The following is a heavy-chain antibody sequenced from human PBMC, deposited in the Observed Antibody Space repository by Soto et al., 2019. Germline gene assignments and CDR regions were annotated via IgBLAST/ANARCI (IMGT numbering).Heavy chain of an antibody. CDR2: IYNSGST. V-gene: IGHV4-59*08. J-gene: IGHJ4*02. CDR3: TRLYYDSSDFYYFDF. D-gene: IGHD3-22*01. CDR1: GGSISNYY. Sequence: QVQLQESGPGLVKPSETLSLTCTVSGGSISNYYWSWIRQPPGKGLEWIGFIYNSGSTDYNPSLKSRVTISIDTSRHQFSLRLGAVTAADTAIYYCTRLYYDSSDFYYFDFWGQGTLVTVSS.